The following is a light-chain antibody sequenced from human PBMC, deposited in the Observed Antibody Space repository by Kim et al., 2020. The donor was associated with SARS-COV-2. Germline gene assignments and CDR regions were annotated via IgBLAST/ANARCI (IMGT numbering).Light chain of an antibody. CDR3: QQYGSSPWT. CDR2: GAS. CDR1: QSVSSGY. V-gene: IGKV3-20*01. Sequence: SPGERAPPSCRARQSVSSGYLAWYQQKPGQPPRLPIYGASSRATGTPDSFSGSGSGTAFTLTISRLEPEDFAVYYCQQYGSSPWTFGEGTKMDI. J-gene: IGKJ1*01.